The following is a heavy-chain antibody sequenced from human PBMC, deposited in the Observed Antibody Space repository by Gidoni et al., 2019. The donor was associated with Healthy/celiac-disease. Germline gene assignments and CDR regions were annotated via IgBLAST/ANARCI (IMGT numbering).Heavy chain of an antibody. CDR1: GGSFSGYY. CDR2: INHSGST. V-gene: IGHV4-34*01. J-gene: IGHJ4*02. Sequence: QVQLQQWGAGLLKPSETLSLTCAVYGGSFSGYYWSWIRQPPGKGLEWIGEINHSGSTNYNPSLKSRVTISVDTSKNQFSLKLSSVTAADTAVYYCARDVGDIVVPTPHYWGQGTLVTVSS. CDR3: ARDVGDIVVPTPHY. D-gene: IGHD2-15*01.